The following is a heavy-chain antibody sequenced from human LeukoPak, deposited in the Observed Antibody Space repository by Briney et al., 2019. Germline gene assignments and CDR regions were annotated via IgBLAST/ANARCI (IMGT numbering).Heavy chain of an antibody. J-gene: IGHJ4*02. D-gene: IGHD2-15*01. V-gene: IGHV1-2*02. CDR3: ARSAATQEVDY. CDR1: GYTFTGYY. CDR2: INPNSGGT. Sequence: ASVKVSCKASGYTFTGYYIHWVRQAPGQGLEWMGWINPNSGGTNYAQKFQGRVTTTRDTSISTAYMELSRLRSDDTAVYYCARSAATQEVDYWGQGTLVTVSS.